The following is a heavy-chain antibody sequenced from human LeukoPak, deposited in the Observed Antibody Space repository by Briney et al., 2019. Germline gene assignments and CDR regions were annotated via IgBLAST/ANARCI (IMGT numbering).Heavy chain of an antibody. CDR2: ISWTSGSI. CDR1: GFTFDDYA. D-gene: IGHD7-27*01. CDR3: AKSTLGLTYFDY. J-gene: IGHJ4*02. Sequence: GGSLRLSCAASGFTFDDYAMHWVRQAPGKGLEWVSGISWTSGSIGYADSVKGRFTISRDNAKNSLYLQMNSLRAEDTALYYCAKSTLGLTYFDYWGQGTLVTVSS. V-gene: IGHV3-9*01.